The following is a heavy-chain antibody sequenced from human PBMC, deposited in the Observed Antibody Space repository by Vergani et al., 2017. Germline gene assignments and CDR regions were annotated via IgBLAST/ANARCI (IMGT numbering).Heavy chain of an antibody. D-gene: IGHD3-10*01. CDR1: GYSVGSGYY. V-gene: IGHV4-38-2*01. CDR2: VHRTGNT. CDR3: ARQNPYGSAHVDF. J-gene: IGHJ4*02. Sequence: QVDLQESGPGLVKSSEILSLNCAVSGYSVGSGYYWVWIRQPPGRGLEWIGCVHRTGNTYYTSYLRSRATISGDTSKNQFSLRPTSVTAADTDVYYGARQNPYGSAHVDFWGRGVLVTVS.